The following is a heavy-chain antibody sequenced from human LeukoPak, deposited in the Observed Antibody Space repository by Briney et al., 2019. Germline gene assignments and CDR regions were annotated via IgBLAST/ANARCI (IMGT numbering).Heavy chain of an antibody. Sequence: GGSLRLSCAASGFTVSSNYMSWVRQAPGKGLEWVSVIYSGGSTYYADSVKGRFTISRDNSKNTLYLQMNSLRAEDTAVYYCARDRYCSSTSCLGFYFDYWGQGTLVTVSS. CDR2: IYSGGST. J-gene: IGHJ4*02. V-gene: IGHV3-66*01. D-gene: IGHD2-2*01. CDR1: GFTVSSNY. CDR3: ARDRYCSSTSCLGFYFDY.